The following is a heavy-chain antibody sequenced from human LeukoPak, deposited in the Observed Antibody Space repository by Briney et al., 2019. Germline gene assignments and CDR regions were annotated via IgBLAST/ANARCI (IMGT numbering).Heavy chain of an antibody. CDR1: GFTFSSYG. CDR2: IWYDGSNK. Sequence: GGSLRLSCAASGFTFSSYGMHWVRQAPGKGLEWVAVIWYDGSNKYYADSVKGRFTISRDNSKNTLYLQMNSLRAEDTAVCYCAKGGYSYQNWFDPWGQGTLVTVSS. CDR3: AKGGYSYQNWFDP. D-gene: IGHD5-18*01. V-gene: IGHV3-33*06. J-gene: IGHJ5*02.